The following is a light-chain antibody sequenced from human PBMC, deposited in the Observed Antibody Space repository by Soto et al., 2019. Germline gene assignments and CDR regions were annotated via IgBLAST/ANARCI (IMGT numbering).Light chain of an antibody. V-gene: IGKV3-15*01. Sequence: DIVMTQSPATLSMSPGERATLSCRASQTINNNLAWNQQKPGQAPRLLIYGASTRATGIPDRFSGSGSGTERTLTISSLQSEDFAVYYCQQYDKWPWTFGQGTKVEIK. J-gene: IGKJ1*01. CDR1: QTINNN. CDR3: QQYDKWPWT. CDR2: GAS.